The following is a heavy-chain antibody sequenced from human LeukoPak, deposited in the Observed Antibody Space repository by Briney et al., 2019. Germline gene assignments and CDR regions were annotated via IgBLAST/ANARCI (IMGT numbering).Heavy chain of an antibody. J-gene: IGHJ5*02. CDR1: GGSISSSTYY. CDR2: IYTSGST. Sequence: SETLSLTCTVSGGSISSSTYYWSWIRQPAGKGLEWIGRIYTSGSTNYNPSLKSRVTMSVDTSKNQFSLKLSSVTAADTAVYYCARNQDIVVVPAAIRYNWFDPWGQGTLVTVSS. CDR3: ARNQDIVVVPAAIRYNWFDP. V-gene: IGHV4-61*02. D-gene: IGHD2-2*01.